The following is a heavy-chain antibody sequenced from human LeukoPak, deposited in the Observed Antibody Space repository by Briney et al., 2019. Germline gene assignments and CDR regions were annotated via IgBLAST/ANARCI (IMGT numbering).Heavy chain of an antibody. CDR3: ARGAREYYYDSSGPFDY. V-gene: IGHV3-21*01. J-gene: IGHJ4*02. CDR2: ISISSSSI. D-gene: IGHD3-22*01. CDR1: GLTFSSYS. Sequence: NAGGSLRLSFAASGLTFSSYSMNWVRQAPGEGLEWVSSISISSSSIYYADSVKGRFTISRDNAKNSLYLQMNSLRAEDTAVYYCARGAREYYYDSSGPFDYWGQGTLVTVSS.